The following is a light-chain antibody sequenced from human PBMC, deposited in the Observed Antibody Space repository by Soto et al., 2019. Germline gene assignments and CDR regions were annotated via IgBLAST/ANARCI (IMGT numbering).Light chain of an antibody. CDR1: QSLGGN. V-gene: IGKV3-15*01. CDR3: RQYNNWPQT. CDR2: GAS. Sequence: EILMTQSRATLAVSRGDTAALSCRASQSLGGNLAWYQQKPGQGPRLLIYGASTRATGIPARFSGRGSGTEFTLTISSLQSEDFAVYYCRQYNNWPQTFGQGTKVDIK. J-gene: IGKJ2*01.